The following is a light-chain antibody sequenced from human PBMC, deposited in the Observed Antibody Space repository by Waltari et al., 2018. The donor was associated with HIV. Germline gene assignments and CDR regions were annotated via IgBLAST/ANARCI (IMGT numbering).Light chain of an antibody. CDR3: MQALQTPL. CDR2: LGF. CDR1: QSLLHTNGDHY. V-gene: IGKV2-28*01. Sequence: DVVRTQSPRSLPVTLGQPASISCSPSQSLLHTNGDHYLDWYLKKPGQSQQLLSYLGFNRASGVPDRFSGSGSGTYFTLKISRVEAEDVGVYYCMQALQTPLFGQGTKLEIK. J-gene: IGKJ2*01.